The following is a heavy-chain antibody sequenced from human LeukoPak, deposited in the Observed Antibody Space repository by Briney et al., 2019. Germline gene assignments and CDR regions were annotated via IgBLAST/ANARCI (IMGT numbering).Heavy chain of an antibody. J-gene: IGHJ5*02. CDR3: AREQGITIFGVVIYITNWFDP. D-gene: IGHD3-3*01. CDR2: INHSGST. CDR1: GGSFSGYY. Sequence: SETLSLTCAVYGGSFSGYYWSWIRQPPGKGREWIGEINHSGSTNYNPSLKSRVTISVDTSKNQFSLKLSSVTAADTAVYYCAREQGITIFGVVIYITNWFDPWGQGTLVTVSS. V-gene: IGHV4-34*01.